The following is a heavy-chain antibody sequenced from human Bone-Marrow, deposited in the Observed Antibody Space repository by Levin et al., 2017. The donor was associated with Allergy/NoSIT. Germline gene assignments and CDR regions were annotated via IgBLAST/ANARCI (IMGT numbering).Heavy chain of an antibody. CDR2: INTDGSCT. V-gene: IGHV3-74*01. D-gene: IGHD5-18*01. J-gene: IGHJ4*02. CDR3: ARRVGYSYGIFDF. Sequence: PGGSLRLSCVASGFTFSSYWMHWVRQVPGKGLVWVSRINTDGSCTGYADSVKGRFTISRDNTKNTVYLQMNSLRAEDTAVYYCARRVGYSYGIFDFWGQGTLATVSS. CDR1: GFTFSSYW.